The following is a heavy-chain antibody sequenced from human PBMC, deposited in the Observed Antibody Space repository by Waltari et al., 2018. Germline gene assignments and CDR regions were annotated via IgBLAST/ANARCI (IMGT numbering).Heavy chain of an antibody. V-gene: IGHV3-30-3*01. Sequence: QVQLVESGGGVVQPGRSLRLSCAASGFTFRSYAMHWVRQAPGKGLEWVAVISYDGSNKYYADSVKGRFTISRDNSKNTLYLQMNSLRAEDTAVYYCARDLVAAAGGSDFDYWGQGTLVTVSS. J-gene: IGHJ4*02. CDR2: ISYDGSNK. D-gene: IGHD6-13*01. CDR3: ARDLVAAAGGSDFDY. CDR1: GFTFRSYA.